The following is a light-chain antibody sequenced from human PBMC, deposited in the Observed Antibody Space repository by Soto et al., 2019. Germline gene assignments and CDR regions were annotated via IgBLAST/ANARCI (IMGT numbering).Light chain of an antibody. CDR3: SSYTSSSTLV. V-gene: IGLV2-14*01. J-gene: IGLJ2*01. Sequence: QSALTQPASVSGSPGQSITISCTGTSSDVGGYNYVSWYQQHPGKAPKLMIYDVSNRTSGVSNCFSGSKSGNTASLTISGLQAEDEADYYCSSYTSSSTLVFGGGTKLTVL. CDR1: SSDVGGYNY. CDR2: DVS.